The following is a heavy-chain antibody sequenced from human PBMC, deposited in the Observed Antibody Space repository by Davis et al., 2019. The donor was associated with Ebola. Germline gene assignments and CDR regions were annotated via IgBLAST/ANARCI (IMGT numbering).Heavy chain of an antibody. CDR2: IYYSGST. J-gene: IGHJ3*02. Sequence: PSETLSLTCTVSGGSISSGDYYWSWIRQPPGKGLEWIGYIYYSGSTYYNPSLKSRVTISEDTSKNQFSLKLSSVTAADTAVYYCAREFRNSGSYYLSAFDIWGQGTMVTVSS. V-gene: IGHV4-30-4*08. D-gene: IGHD1-26*01. CDR3: AREFRNSGSYYLSAFDI. CDR1: GGSISSGDYY.